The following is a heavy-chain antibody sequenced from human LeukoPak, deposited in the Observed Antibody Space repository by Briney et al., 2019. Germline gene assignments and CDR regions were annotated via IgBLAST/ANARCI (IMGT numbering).Heavy chain of an antibody. CDR1: XXXXXXXX. J-gene: IGHJ4*02. CDR3: ARDLNGDYCFDY. V-gene: IGHV3-21*01. Sequence: GGSLRLSCAAXXXXXXXXXXXXVXXXXXXXXXXXXXISSGSSYXSXADSVKGRFTISRDNARNSLFLQMSSLRAEDTAVYYCARDLNGDYCFDYWGQGTLVTVSS. CDR2: ISSGSSYX. D-gene: IGHD4-17*01.